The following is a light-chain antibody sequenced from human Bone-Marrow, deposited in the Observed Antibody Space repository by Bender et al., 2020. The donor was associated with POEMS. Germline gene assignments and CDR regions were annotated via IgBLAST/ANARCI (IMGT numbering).Light chain of an antibody. CDR1: SSDIGTYNF. Sequence: QSALTQPPSASGSPGQSVTISCTGTSSDIGTYNFVSWYQQCPGKAPKLMLYEVSNRPSGVSNRFSGSKSGNTASLTISGLQAEDEADYYCSSYTSSRTLVFGGGTKLTVL. CDR3: SSYTSSRTLV. CDR2: EVS. V-gene: IGLV2-14*01. J-gene: IGLJ2*01.